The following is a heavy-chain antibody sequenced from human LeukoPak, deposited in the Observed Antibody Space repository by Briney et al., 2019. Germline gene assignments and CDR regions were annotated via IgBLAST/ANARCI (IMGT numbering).Heavy chain of an antibody. D-gene: IGHD2-2*01. Sequence: SETLSLTCTVSGGSISSGDYYWSWIRQPPGKGLEWIGYIYYSGSTYYNPSLRSRVTISVDTSKNQFSLKLSSATAADTAVYYCARGFRGVVVVPADYFDYWGQGTLVTVSS. J-gene: IGHJ4*02. V-gene: IGHV4-30-4*08. CDR1: GGSISSGDYY. CDR2: IYYSGST. CDR3: ARGFRGVVVVPADYFDY.